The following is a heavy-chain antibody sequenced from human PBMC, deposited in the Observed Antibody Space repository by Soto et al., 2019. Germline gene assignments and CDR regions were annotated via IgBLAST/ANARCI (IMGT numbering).Heavy chain of an antibody. J-gene: IGHJ6*03. CDR3: AIHVLLPSSKVYYMDV. CDR2: IIPNHGTA. D-gene: IGHD3-3*02. CDR1: EGTFSAYT. Sequence: QGQLVQSGAEVKKPGSSVKVSCTSSEGTFSAYTINWVRQAPGQRLEWMARIIPNHGTATYAEKFQGRAATPADRSTNTAYLELSSLRSDDTAVYYCAIHVLLPSSKVYYMDVWGKGTTVTVSS. V-gene: IGHV1-69*08.